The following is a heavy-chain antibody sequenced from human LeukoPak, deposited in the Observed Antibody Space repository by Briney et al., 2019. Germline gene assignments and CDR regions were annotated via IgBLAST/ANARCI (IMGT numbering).Heavy chain of an antibody. J-gene: IGHJ6*02. CDR3: ARGLKGSTYYDFWSGYSGYYYGMDV. V-gene: IGHV4-34*01. CDR2: INHSGST. CDR1: GGSFSGYY. D-gene: IGHD3-3*01. Sequence: SETLSLTCAVYGGSFSGYYWSWIRQPPGKGLEWIGEINHSGSTNYNPSLKSRVTISVDTSKNQFPLKLSSVTAADTAVYYCARGLKGSTYYDFWSGYSGYYYGMDVWGQGTTVTVSS.